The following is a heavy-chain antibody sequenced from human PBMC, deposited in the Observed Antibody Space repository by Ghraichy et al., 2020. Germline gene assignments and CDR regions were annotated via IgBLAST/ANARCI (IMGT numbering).Heavy chain of an antibody. D-gene: IGHD3-10*01. CDR1: GDSVSSNSAA. CDR2: TYYRSKWYN. V-gene: IGHV6-1*01. J-gene: IGHJ6*02. CDR3: ARDQGWGLLWFGESPYYYYYGMDV. Sequence: SETLSLTCAISGDSVSSNSAAWNWIRQSPSRGLEWLGRTYYRSKWYNDYAVSVKSRITINPDTSKNQFSLQLNSVTPEDTAVYYCARDQGWGLLWFGESPYYYYYGMDVWGQGTTVTVSS.